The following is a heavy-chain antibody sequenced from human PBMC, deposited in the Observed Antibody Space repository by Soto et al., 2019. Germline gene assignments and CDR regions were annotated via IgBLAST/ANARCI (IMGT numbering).Heavy chain of an antibody. CDR2: ISGSGGST. Sequence: GGSLRLSCAASGFTFSSYAMSWVRQAPGKGLEWVSAISGSGGSTYYADSVKGRFTISRDNSKNTLYLQMNGLRAEDTAVYCCAKGSHYDFWSGPYYFDYWGQGTLVTVSS. V-gene: IGHV3-23*01. CDR1: GFTFSSYA. J-gene: IGHJ4*02. D-gene: IGHD3-3*01. CDR3: AKGSHYDFWSGPYYFDY.